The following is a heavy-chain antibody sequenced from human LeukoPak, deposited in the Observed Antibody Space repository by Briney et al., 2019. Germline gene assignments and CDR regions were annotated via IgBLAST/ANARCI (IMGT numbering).Heavy chain of an antibody. J-gene: IGHJ6*03. Sequence: GGSLRLSCAASGFTFSSYAMSWVRQPPGKGLEWVSGISGSGDNAYYADSVKGRFTISRDNAKNSLYLQMNSLRAEDTAVYYCAKHWSYCSTTSCFFNYYYYYMDVWGKGTTVTVSS. CDR1: GFTFSSYA. CDR3: AKHWSYCSTTSCFFNYYYYYMDV. D-gene: IGHD2-2*01. CDR2: ISGSGDNA. V-gene: IGHV3-23*01.